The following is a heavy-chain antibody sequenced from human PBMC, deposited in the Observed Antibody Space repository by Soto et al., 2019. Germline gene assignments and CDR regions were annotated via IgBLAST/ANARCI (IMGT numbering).Heavy chain of an antibody. D-gene: IGHD3-10*01. CDR2: FRTGGDDGTT. CDR3: AKKVNSGPGSQYFDY. CDR1: GVTCSSYC. J-gene: IGHJ4*02. V-gene: IGHV3-23*01. Sequence: GGSLGLSGAASGVTCSSYCGSGVRQATGKGLEWVSGFRTGGDDGTTYYADSVKGRFTISRDNSKNTLFLQMNRLRAEETAIYYCAKKVNSGPGSQYFDYWGQGTLVTVSS.